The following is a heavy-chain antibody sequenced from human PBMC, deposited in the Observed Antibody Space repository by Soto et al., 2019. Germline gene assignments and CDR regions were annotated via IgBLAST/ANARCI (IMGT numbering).Heavy chain of an antibody. CDR1: DGSINTGGFY. CDR2: SYYTGTT. Sequence: QVQLQESGPGLVKPSQTLSLTCTVSDGSINTGGFYWNWIRQHPGKGLEWIGYSYYTGTTYYTPSLRSRLTLTVDTSKNQFSLKLSSVTAADTAVYYCAREITGDWHFDLWGRGTLVTVSS. CDR3: AREITGDWHFDL. V-gene: IGHV4-31*03. D-gene: IGHD7-27*01. J-gene: IGHJ2*01.